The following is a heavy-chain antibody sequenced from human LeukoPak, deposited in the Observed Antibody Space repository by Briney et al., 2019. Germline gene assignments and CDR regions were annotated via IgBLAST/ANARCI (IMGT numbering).Heavy chain of an antibody. J-gene: IGHJ5*02. CDR2: IYYSGST. Sequence: SETLSLTCTVSGGSISSYYWSWIRQPPGKGLEWIGYIYYSGSTSHNPSLKSRVTISVDTSENQFSLKLSSVTAADTAVYYCERKDACSSTSCYTNNWFDPWGQGILVTVSS. CDR1: GGSISSYY. CDR3: ERKDACSSTSCYTNNWFDP. V-gene: IGHV4-59*01. D-gene: IGHD2-2*01.